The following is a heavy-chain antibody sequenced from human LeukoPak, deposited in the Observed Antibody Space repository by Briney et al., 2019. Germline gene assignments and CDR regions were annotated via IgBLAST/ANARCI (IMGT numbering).Heavy chain of an antibody. CDR2: INHSGST. D-gene: IGHD3-3*01. J-gene: IGHJ6*03. V-gene: IGHV4-34*01. CDR3: ARGGRITIFGVVIKTQLHYYMDV. Sequence: SETLSLTCAVYGGSFSGYYWSWIRQPPGKGLEWIGEINHSGSTNYNPSLKSRVTISVDTSKNQFSLKLSSVTAADTAVYYCARGGRITIFGVVIKTQLHYYMDVWGKGTTVTVSS. CDR1: GGSFSGYY.